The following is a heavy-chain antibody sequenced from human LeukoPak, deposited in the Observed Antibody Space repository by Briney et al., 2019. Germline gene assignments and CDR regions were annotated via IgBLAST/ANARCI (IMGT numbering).Heavy chain of an antibody. CDR1: GGSISRHY. Sequence: SETLSLTCSVSGGSISRHYWSWIRQPPGLGLEWIGNIYYSGNTNYNPSLKSRLTISVDTSKNQFSLKLSSVTAADTAVYYCARGDYYNSSGYFSFDSRGQGTLVTVSS. D-gene: IGHD3-22*01. J-gene: IGHJ4*02. CDR3: ARGDYYNSSGYFSFDS. CDR2: IYYSGNT. V-gene: IGHV4-59*11.